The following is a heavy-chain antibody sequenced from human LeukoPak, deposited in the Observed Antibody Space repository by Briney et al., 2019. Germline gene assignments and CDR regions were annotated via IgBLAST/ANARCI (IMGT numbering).Heavy chain of an antibody. J-gene: IGHJ5*02. CDR2: ISAYNGNT. Sequence: ASVKVSCKASGYTFTSYGISWVRQAPGQGLEWMGWISAYNGNTNYAQKLQGRVTMTTDTSTSTAYMELRSLRSDDTAVYYCARDPIDSSSWYNWFDPWGQGTLVTVSS. CDR1: GYTFTSYG. CDR3: ARDPIDSSSWYNWFDP. V-gene: IGHV1-18*01. D-gene: IGHD6-13*01.